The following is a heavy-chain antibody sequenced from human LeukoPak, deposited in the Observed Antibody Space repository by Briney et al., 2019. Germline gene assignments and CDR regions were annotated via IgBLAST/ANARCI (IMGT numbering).Heavy chain of an antibody. J-gene: IGHJ4*02. CDR3: ARGYSERVIAAAGTSDY. D-gene: IGHD6-13*01. CDR1: GYTFTSYD. Sequence: ASVKVSCKASGYTFTSYDINWVRQATGQGLEWMGRMNPNSGNTGYAQKFQGRVTMTRNTSISTAYMELSSLRSEDTAVYYCARGYSERVIAAAGTSDYWGQGTLVTVSS. V-gene: IGHV1-8*01. CDR2: MNPNSGNT.